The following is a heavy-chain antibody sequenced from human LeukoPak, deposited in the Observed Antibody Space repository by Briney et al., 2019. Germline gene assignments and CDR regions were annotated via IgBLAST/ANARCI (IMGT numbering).Heavy chain of an antibody. CDR2: IFYSGST. D-gene: IGHD2-2*01. V-gene: IGHV4-39*01. CDR3: ARDIVVVPAAIELFDY. CDR1: GGSISSDSYY. Sequence: SETLSLTCSVSGGSISSDSYYWGWIRQPPGKGLEWIGNIFYSGSTYYNPSLKSRVTISVDTSKNQFSLKLSSVTAADTAVYYCARDIVVVPAAIELFDYWGQGTLVTVSS. J-gene: IGHJ4*02.